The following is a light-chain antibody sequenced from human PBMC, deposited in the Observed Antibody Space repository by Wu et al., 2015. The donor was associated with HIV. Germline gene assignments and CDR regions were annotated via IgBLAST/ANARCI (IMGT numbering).Light chain of an antibody. CDR3: QKYNTAPWT. CDR1: QRISNNY. V-gene: IGKV3-20*01. CDR2: GAS. J-gene: IGKJ1*01. Sequence: ENVLTQSPDTLSLSPGERATLSCRASQRISNNYLAWYQQKPGQAPRFLIFGASNRATGIPDRFTASGSGTDFTLTISRLEPEDVATYYCQKYNTAPWTFGQGTKVEMK.